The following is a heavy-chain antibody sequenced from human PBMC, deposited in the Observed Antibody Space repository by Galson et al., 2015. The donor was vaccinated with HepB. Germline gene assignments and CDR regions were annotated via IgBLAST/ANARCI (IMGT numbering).Heavy chain of an antibody. CDR1: GFTFSSYW. CDR2: IKQDGSEK. J-gene: IGHJ4*02. D-gene: IGHD1-26*01. V-gene: IGHV3-7*01. CDR3: ARLGGAKSPLNY. Sequence: SLRLSCAASGFTFSSYWMSWVRQAPGRGLEWVANIKQDGSEKYYVDSVKGRFTISRDIAKNSLYLQMNSLRAEDTAVYYCARLGGAKSPLNYWGQGTLVTVSS.